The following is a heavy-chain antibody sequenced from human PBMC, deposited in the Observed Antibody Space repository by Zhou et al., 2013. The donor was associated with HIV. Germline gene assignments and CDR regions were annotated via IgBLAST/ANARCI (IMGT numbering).Heavy chain of an antibody. CDR3: ARGPLYDSSDLIFDY. D-gene: IGHD3-22*01. J-gene: IGHJ4*02. CDR1: GYTFTGYY. Sequence: QVQLVQSGAEVKKPGASVKVSCKASGYTFTGYYMHWVRQAPGQGLEWMGWINPNSGGTNYAQKFQGRVTMTRDTSISTAYMELSRLRSDDTAVYYCARGPLYDSSDLIFDYWGQGTLVTVSS. CDR2: INPNSGGT. V-gene: IGHV1-2*02.